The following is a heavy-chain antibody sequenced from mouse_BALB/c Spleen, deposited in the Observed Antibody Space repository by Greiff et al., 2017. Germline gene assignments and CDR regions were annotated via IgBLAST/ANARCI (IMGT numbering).Heavy chain of an antibody. J-gene: IGHJ4*01. CDR1: GFNIKDTY. V-gene: IGHV14-3*02. CDR2: IDPANGNT. Sequence: EVKLVESGAELVKPGASVKLSCTASGFNIKDTYMHWVKQRPEQGLEWIGRIDPANGNTKYDPKFQGKATITADTSSNTAYLQLSSLTSEDTAVYYCASNEMDYWGQGTSVTVSS. CDR3: ASNEMDY.